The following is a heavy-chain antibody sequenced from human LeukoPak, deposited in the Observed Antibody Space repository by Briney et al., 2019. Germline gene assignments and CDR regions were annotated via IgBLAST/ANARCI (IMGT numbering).Heavy chain of an antibody. D-gene: IGHD2-2*01. J-gene: IGHJ5*02. V-gene: IGHV4-34*01. CDR1: GGSFSGYY. CDR2: INHSGST. Sequence: SETLSLTCAVYGGSFSGYYWSWIRQPPGKGLEWIGEINHSGSTNYNPSLKSRVTISVDTSKNQFSLKLSSVTAADTAVYYCARGRTYCSSTSGYSNWFDPWGQGTLVTVSS. CDR3: ARGRTYCSSTSGYSNWFDP.